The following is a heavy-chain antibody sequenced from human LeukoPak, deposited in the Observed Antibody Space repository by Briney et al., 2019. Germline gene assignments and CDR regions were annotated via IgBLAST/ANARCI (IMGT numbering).Heavy chain of an antibody. V-gene: IGHV4-59*01. D-gene: IGHD3-10*01. CDR1: GGSISIYY. Sequence: PSETLSLTCTVSGGSISIYYWSWIRQPPGKGLEWIMYIYYIGSTNYNTSLKSRVTISVDTSKNQFSLKLSSVTAADTAVYYCARIRYYYGSGYYFDYWGQGTLVTVSS. J-gene: IGHJ4*02. CDR3: ARIRYYYGSGYYFDY. CDR2: IYYIGST.